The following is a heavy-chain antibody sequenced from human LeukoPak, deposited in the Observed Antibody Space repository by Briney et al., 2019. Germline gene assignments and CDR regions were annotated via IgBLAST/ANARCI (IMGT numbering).Heavy chain of an antibody. Sequence: SETLSLTCAVYGGSFSGYYWSWIRQPPGKGLEWIGEINHSGSTNYNPSLKSRVTISVDTSKNQCSLQLSSVTAADTAVYYCANQEATQYYFDYWGQGTLVTVSS. J-gene: IGHJ4*02. CDR3: ANQEATQYYFDY. V-gene: IGHV4-34*01. CDR2: INHSGST. CDR1: GGSFSGYY.